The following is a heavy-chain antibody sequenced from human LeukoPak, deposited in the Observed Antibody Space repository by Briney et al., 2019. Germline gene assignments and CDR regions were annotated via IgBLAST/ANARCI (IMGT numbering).Heavy chain of an antibody. CDR1: GFTFSSYE. V-gene: IGHV3-48*03. D-gene: IGHD6-19*01. CDR2: ISSSGSTM. CDR3: ASPTSPSGWSHFDY. J-gene: IGHJ4*02. Sequence: GGSLRLSCAASGFTFSSYEMNWARQAPGKGLEWVSYISSSGSTMYYADSVKGRFTISRDNAKNSLYLQMNSLRAEDTAVYYCASPTSPSGWSHFDYWGQGTLVTVSS.